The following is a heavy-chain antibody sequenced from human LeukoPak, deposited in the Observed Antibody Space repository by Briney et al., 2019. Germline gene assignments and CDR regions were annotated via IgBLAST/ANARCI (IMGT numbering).Heavy chain of an antibody. CDR1: GVSISSYY. V-gene: IGHV4-59*01. D-gene: IGHD3-22*01. CDR2: IDYSGNT. Sequence: HSETLSLTCTVSGVSISSYYWTWIRQPPGKGLEWIGNIDYSGNTKYNPSLKSRVTISVDTSKNQFSLKLSSVTAADTAVYYCARWYYDSSGYRYFDYWGQGTLVTVSS. CDR3: ARWYYDSSGYRYFDY. J-gene: IGHJ4*02.